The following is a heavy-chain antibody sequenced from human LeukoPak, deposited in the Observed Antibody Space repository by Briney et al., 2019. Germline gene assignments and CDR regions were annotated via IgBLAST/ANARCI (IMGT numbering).Heavy chain of an antibody. CDR1: GFTSSSYA. D-gene: IGHD4-17*01. CDR3: AKDLVGHYGYDTARC. J-gene: IGHJ4*02. V-gene: IGHV3-23*01. Sequence: PGGSLRLSCAASGFTSSSYAMSWVREAPGKGLEWVSAISGSGGSTYYADSVKGRFTISRDNSKNTLYLQMNSLRAEDTAVYYCAKDLVGHYGYDTARCWGQGTLVTVSS. CDR2: ISGSGGST.